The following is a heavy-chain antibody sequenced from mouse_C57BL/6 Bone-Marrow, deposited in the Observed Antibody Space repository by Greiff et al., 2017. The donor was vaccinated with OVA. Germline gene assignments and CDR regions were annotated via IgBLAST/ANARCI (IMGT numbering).Heavy chain of an antibody. CDR2: INYDGSST. Sequence: EVKVVESEGGLVQPGSSMKLSCTASGFTFSDYYMAWVRQVPEKGLEWVANINYDGSSTYYLDSLKSRFIISRDNAKNILYLQMSSLKSEDTATYYCARVTTAHYFDYWGQGTTLTVSS. CDR3: ARVTTAHYFDY. V-gene: IGHV5-16*01. D-gene: IGHD1-2*01. CDR1: GFTFSDYY. J-gene: IGHJ2*01.